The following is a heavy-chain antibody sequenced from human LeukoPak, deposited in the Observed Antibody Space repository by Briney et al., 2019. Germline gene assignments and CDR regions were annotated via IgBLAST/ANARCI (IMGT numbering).Heavy chain of an antibody. CDR1: GDSISNSHW. CDR3: AKLSRSGDQGDWFDP. CDR2: IYLSGDT. J-gene: IGHJ5*02. D-gene: IGHD1-26*01. V-gene: IGHV4-4*02. Sequence: PSETLSLTCAVSGDSISNSHWWSWVRQPPGKGLEWIGVIYLSGDTDYNPSLKSRVTISIDKSKNQFSLKLTYATAADTAVYYCAKLSRSGDQGDWFDPWGQGTLVTVSS.